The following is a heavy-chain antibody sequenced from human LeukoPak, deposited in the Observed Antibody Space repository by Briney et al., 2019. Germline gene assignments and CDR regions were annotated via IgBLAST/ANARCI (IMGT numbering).Heavy chain of an antibody. CDR2: ISSSSSYI. J-gene: IGHJ6*02. Sequence: GGSLRLSCAASGFTFSSYSMNWVRQAPGKGLEWVSSISSSSSYIYYADSVKGRFTISRDNAKNSLYLQMNSLRAEDTAVYYCARVVVAYQGIHYYYGMDVWGQGTTVTVSS. V-gene: IGHV3-21*01. CDR3: ARVVVAYQGIHYYYGMDV. CDR1: GFTFSSYS. D-gene: IGHD2-15*01.